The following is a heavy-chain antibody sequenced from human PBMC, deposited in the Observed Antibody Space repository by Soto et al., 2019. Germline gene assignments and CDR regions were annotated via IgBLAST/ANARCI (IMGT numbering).Heavy chain of an antibody. J-gene: IGHJ4*02. CDR2: ISSGAITI. V-gene: IGHV3-11*01. CDR3: AGQYSSSSVEF. CDR1: GFTFSDYY. D-gene: IGHD6-6*01. Sequence: QVQLVESGGGLVKPGGSLRLSCAASGFTFSDYYMNWIRQAPGKGLEWVSYISSGAITIYYADSVKGRFTIPRDNAKNSLYLQMNSLRAEDTAVYYCAGQYSSSSVEFWGQGTLVTVSS.